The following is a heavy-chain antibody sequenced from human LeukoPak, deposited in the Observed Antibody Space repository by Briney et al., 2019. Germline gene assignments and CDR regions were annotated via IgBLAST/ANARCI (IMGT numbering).Heavy chain of an antibody. D-gene: IGHD6-13*01. J-gene: IGHJ5*02. CDR3: ARDRRLDSSSWYWFDP. Sequence: SETLSLTCAVSGGSISSSNWWSWVRQPPGKGLEWIGEIYHSGSTNYNPSLKSRVTISVDTSKNQFSLKLSSVTAADTAVYYCARDRRLDSSSWYWFDPWGQGTLVTVSS. CDR1: GGSISSSNW. V-gene: IGHV4-4*02. CDR2: IYHSGST.